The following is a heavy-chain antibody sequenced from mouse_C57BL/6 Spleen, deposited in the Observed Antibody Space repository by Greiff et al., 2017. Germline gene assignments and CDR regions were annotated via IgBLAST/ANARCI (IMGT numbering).Heavy chain of an antibody. CDR2: IDPSDSYT. V-gene: IGHV1-59*01. CDR3: ARELNGYAYAMDY. D-gene: IGHD2-2*01. Sequence: QVQLQQPGAELVRPGTSVKLSCKASGYTFTSYWMHWVKQRPGQGLEWIGVIDPSDSYTNYNQKFKGKATLTVDTSSSTAYMQLSSLTSEDSAVYYCARELNGYAYAMDYWGQGTSGTVSS. J-gene: IGHJ4*01. CDR1: GYTFTSYW.